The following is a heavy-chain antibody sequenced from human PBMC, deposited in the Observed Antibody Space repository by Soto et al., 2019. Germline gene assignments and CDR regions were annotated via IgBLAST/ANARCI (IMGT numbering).Heavy chain of an antibody. CDR2: IDPSDSYT. D-gene: IGHD4-17*01. CDR1: GYSFTSYW. V-gene: IGHV5-10-1*01. CDR3: ARIWATVFVDAFDI. J-gene: IGHJ3*02. Sequence: HGESLKISCKGSGYSFTSYWIGWVRQMPGKGLEWMGRIDPSDSYTNYSPSFQGHVTISADKSISTAYLQWSSLKASDTAMYYCARIWATVFVDAFDIWGQGTMVTVSS.